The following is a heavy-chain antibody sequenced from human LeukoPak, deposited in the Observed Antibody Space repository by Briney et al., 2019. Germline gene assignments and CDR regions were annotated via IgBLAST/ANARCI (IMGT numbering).Heavy chain of an antibody. J-gene: IGHJ3*02. CDR2: IDWDDDK. Sequence: GSGATLVNPTQTLTLTCTFSGFSLSTDEMSVSWVRQPPGKALEWLARIDWDDDKYYSASLKTRLTISKDTSKNQVVLTMTNMDPVDTATYYCARRLYGSGSSNAFDIWGQGTMVTVSS. V-gene: IGHV2-70*11. CDR1: GFSLSTDEMS. CDR3: ARRLYGSGSSNAFDI. D-gene: IGHD3-10*01.